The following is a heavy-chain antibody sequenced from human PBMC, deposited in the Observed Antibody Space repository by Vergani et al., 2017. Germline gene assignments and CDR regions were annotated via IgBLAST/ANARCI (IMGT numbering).Heavy chain of an antibody. CDR1: GYTFTSYD. V-gene: IGHV1-8*03. J-gene: IGHJ6*02. D-gene: IGHD2-15*01. CDR3: ASSSLGYCSGGSCYYPYYYYGMDV. Sequence: QVQLVQSGAEVKKPGASVKVSCKASGYTFTSYDINWVRQATGQGLEWMGWMNPNSGNTGYAQKFQGRVTITRNTSISTAYMELSSLRSGDTAVYYCASSSLGYCSGGSCYYPYYYYGMDVWGQGTTVTVSS. CDR2: MNPNSGNT.